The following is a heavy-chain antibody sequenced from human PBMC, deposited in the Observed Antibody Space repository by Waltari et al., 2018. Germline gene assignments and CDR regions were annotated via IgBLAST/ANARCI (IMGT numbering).Heavy chain of an antibody. D-gene: IGHD2-15*01. CDR1: GFSFSSYE. Sequence: GNLVQPGGSLRLSCAASGFSFSSYEMNWVRQAPGRGLEWVSYISSSGSTKYYADSVTGRFTISRDNAKNSLYLQMNSLRADDTAVYYCARVRVVMGEGVYWGQGTLVTVSS. CDR2: ISSSGSTK. J-gene: IGHJ4*02. V-gene: IGHV3-48*03. CDR3: ARVRVVMGEGVY.